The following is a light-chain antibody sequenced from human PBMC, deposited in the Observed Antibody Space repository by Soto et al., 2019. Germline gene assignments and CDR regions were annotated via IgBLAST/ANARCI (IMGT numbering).Light chain of an antibody. V-gene: IGKV1-39*01. J-gene: IGKJ2*01. CDR3: QQRFNTPYT. CDR1: QSMRTY. Sequence: DIQMTQSPSSLSASVGDRVTNTCRASQSMRTYLNWYQQKPGKAPKLLIYAASSLQSGVPSRFSGSGSGTDFTLTISSLQPEDSATYFCQQRFNTPYTFGQGTKLEIK. CDR2: AAS.